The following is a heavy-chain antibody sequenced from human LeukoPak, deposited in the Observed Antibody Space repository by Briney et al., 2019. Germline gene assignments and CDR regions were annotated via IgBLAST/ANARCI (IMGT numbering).Heavy chain of an antibody. J-gene: IGHJ4*02. CDR3: ARGNNWALDY. D-gene: IGHD1-1*01. V-gene: IGHV3-53*01. Sequence: GSLGPSRAALGFTGSCNFMSRVPQAPGKGLEWVSVIYSGGSTYYADSVKGRFTISRDNSKNTLYLQMNSLRAEDTAVYYCARGNNWALDYWGQGTLVTVSS. CDR2: IYSGGST. CDR1: GFTGSCNF.